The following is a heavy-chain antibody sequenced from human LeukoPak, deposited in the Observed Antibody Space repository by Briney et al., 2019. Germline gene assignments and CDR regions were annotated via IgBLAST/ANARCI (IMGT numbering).Heavy chain of an antibody. D-gene: IGHD6-13*01. CDR1: GYTFTSYD. CDR2: MNPNSGNT. CDR3: AKCDLRASMAQRYSSSWYFRWFDP. J-gene: IGHJ5*02. V-gene: IGHV1-8*01. Sequence: GASVKVSRKASGYTFTSYDINWVRQATGQGLEWMGWMNPNSGNTGYAQKFQGRVTMTRNTSISTAYMELSSLRSEDTAVYYCAKCDLRASMAQRYSSSWYFRWFDPWGQGTLVTVSS.